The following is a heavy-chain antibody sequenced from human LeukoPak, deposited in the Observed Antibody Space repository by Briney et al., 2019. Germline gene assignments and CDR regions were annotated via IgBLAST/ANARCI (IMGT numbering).Heavy chain of an antibody. CDR2: ISSSSSYI. V-gene: IGHV3-21*01. Sequence: PGGSLRLSCAASGFTFSSYSMNRVRQAPGKGLEWVSSISSSSSYIYYADSVKGRFTISRDNAKNSLYLQMNSLRGEDTAVYYCARESFSGWYDDDWGKGTLVTVSS. CDR3: ARESFSGWYDDD. J-gene: IGHJ4*02. D-gene: IGHD6-19*01. CDR1: GFTFSSYS.